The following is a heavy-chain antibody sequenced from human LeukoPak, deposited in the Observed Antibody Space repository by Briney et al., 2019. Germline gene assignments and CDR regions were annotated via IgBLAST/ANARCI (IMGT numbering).Heavy chain of an antibody. V-gene: IGHV3-11*06. CDR3: ARGGGGDSGYDSNFDY. D-gene: IGHD5-12*01. Sequence: GGSLRLSCAASGFTFSDYYMSWIRQAPGKGLEWVSYISSSSSYTNYADSVKGRFTISRDNAKNSLYQQMNSLRAEDTAVYYCARGGGGDSGYDSNFDYWGQGTLVTVSS. CDR2: ISSSSSYT. J-gene: IGHJ4*02. CDR1: GFTFSDYY.